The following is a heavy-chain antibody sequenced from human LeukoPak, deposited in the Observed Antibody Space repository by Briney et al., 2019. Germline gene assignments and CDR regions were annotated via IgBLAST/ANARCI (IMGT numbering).Heavy chain of an antibody. V-gene: IGHV1-8*01. CDR2: MNPNSGNT. J-gene: IGHJ5*02. CDR1: GYTFTSYD. Sequence: GASVKVSCKASGYTFTSYDINWVRQATGPGLEWMGWMNPNSGNTGYAQKFQGRVTMTRNTSISTAYMELSSLRSEDTAVYYCARRCGDSSSWYLGWFDPWGQGTLVTVSS. D-gene: IGHD6-13*01. CDR3: ARRCGDSSSWYLGWFDP.